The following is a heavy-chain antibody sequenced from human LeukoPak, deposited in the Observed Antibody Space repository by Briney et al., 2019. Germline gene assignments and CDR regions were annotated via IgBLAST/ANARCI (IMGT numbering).Heavy chain of an antibody. CDR1: GGSISSYY. D-gene: IGHD3-3*01. CDR2: IYTSGST. J-gene: IGHJ5*02. Sequence: SETLSLTCTVSGGSISSYYWSWIRQPAGKGLEWIGRIYTSGSTNYNPSLKSRVTMSVDTSKNQFSLKLSSVTAADTAVYYCARGVSKGRYDFWSGYYDNWFDPWGQGTLVTVSS. CDR3: ARGVSKGRYDFWSGYYDNWFDP. V-gene: IGHV4-4*07.